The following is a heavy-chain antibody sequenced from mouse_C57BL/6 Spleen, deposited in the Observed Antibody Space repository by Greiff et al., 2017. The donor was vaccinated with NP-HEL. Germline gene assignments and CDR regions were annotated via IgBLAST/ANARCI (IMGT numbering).Heavy chain of an antibody. CDR3: AREGGRAYYAMDY. V-gene: IGHV1-7*01. D-gene: IGHD3-1*01. Sequence: QVQLQQSGAELAKPGASVKLSCKASGYTFTSYWMHWVKQRPGQGLEWIGYINPSSGYTKYNQKFKDKATLTADKSTSTGYMQLSSLTYEDSAVYYCAREGGRAYYAMDYWGQGTSVTVSS. CDR1: GYTFTSYW. CDR2: INPSSGYT. J-gene: IGHJ4*01.